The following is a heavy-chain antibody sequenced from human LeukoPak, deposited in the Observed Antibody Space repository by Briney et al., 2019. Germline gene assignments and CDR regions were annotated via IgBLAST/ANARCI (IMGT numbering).Heavy chain of an antibody. Sequence: ASVRVSCKASGYRFTSYGISWVRQAPGQGLEWMGWISGYNGNTNYVQKLQGRVTMTTDTSTSTAYMELRSLRSDDTAVYYCAREYCSTTRCYMADYWGQGTLVTVSS. D-gene: IGHD2-2*01. CDR2: ISGYNGNT. J-gene: IGHJ4*02. CDR1: GYRFTSYG. CDR3: AREYCSTTRCYMADY. V-gene: IGHV1-18*01.